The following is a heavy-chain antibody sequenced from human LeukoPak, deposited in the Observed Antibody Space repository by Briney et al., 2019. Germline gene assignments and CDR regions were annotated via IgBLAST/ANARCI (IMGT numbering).Heavy chain of an antibody. CDR2: ISGSGSTI. Sequence: GGSLRLSCAASGFTFSSYEMNWVRQAPEKGLEWVSYISGSGSTIYYADSVKGRFTISRDNAKNSLYLQMNSLRAEDTAVYYCANTMADAFDIWGQGTMVTVSS. J-gene: IGHJ3*02. V-gene: IGHV3-48*03. CDR1: GFTFSSYE. CDR3: ANTMADAFDI. D-gene: IGHD3-10*01.